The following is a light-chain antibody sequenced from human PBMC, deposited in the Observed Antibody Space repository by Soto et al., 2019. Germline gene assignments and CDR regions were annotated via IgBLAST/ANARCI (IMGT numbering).Light chain of an antibody. V-gene: IGLV1-44*01. J-gene: IGLJ2*01. CDR2: GNN. CDR3: AAWDDSLNGRV. Sequence: QSVLTQPPSASGTPGQRVTISCSGRSSNIGSNTVNWYQQLPGTAPKLLIYGNNQRPSGVPDRFSGSKSGTSASLAISGLQSEDEGDYYCAAWDDSLNGRVFGGGTKLTVL. CDR1: SSNIGSNT.